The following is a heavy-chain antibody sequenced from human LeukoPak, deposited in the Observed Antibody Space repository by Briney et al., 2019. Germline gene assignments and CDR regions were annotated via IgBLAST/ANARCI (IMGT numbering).Heavy chain of an antibody. CDR2: ISSSGSTI. Sequence: GGSLRLSCAASGFTFSSYEMNWVRQAPGKGLEWVSYISSSGSTIYYADSVKGRFTISRDNAKNPLYLQMNSLRAEDTAVYYCARDLNEDIVVVPAAGFDYWGQGTLVTVSS. V-gene: IGHV3-48*03. D-gene: IGHD2-2*01. CDR1: GFTFSSYE. CDR3: ARDLNEDIVVVPAAGFDY. J-gene: IGHJ4*02.